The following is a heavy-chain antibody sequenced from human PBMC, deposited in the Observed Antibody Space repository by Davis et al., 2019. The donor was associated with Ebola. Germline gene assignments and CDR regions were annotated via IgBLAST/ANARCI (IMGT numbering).Heavy chain of an antibody. CDR1: GFTFSSYA. V-gene: IGHV3-30*18. J-gene: IGHJ4*02. CDR2: ISYDGSNK. CDR3: AKGELVITRGYFDH. Sequence: GESLKISCAASGFTFSSYAMSWVRQAPGKGLEWLAVISYDGSNKYYADSVKGRFTISRDNSKNTVSLQMSSLRAEDTAIYYCAKGELVITRGYFDHWGQGILVTVSS. D-gene: IGHD3-22*01.